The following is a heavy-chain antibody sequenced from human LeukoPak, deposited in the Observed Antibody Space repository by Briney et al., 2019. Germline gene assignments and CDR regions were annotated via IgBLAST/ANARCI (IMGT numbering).Heavy chain of an antibody. CDR1: GFTFSSYA. CDR3: ARDEARYYYYYGMDV. V-gene: IGHV3-30*04. CDR2: ISYDGSNK. Sequence: GGSLRLSCAASGFTFSSYAMHWVRQAPGKGLEWVAVISYDGSNKYYADSVKGRFTISRDNSKNTLYLQMNSLRVEDTAVYYCARDEARYYYYYGMDVWGKGTTVTVSS. J-gene: IGHJ6*04.